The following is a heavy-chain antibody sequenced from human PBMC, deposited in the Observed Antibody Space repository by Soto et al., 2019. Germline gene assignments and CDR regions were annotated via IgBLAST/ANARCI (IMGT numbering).Heavy chain of an antibody. J-gene: IGHJ4*02. D-gene: IGHD6-19*01. V-gene: IGHV1-18*01. CDR1: GFTFTSYA. Sequence: QVHLVQSGTEVKMSGASVRVSCKTSGFTFTSYAFTWVRQAPGQGLEWMGWISAYNAATNYAKNFQGRVTMTTDSSTSTTYMELGSLTSYDTAVYFCARDFTGWPPDGVDSWGQGTLVTVSA. CDR3: ARDFTGWPPDGVDS. CDR2: ISAYNAAT.